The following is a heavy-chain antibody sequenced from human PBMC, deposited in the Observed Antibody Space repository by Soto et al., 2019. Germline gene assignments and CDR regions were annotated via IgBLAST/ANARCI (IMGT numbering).Heavy chain of an antibody. J-gene: IGHJ4*02. CDR3: ARDLPLYCRGDCNFDF. Sequence: QVQLVESGGGVVQSGGSLRLSCGGSGFIFSRYGMHWVRQAPGKGLEWVTGISYDGGERFYADSVKGRFTLSRDNSKNRLDLQMRRLRPEDTAVYYCARDLPLYCRGDCNFDFWGQGTLVTVSS. D-gene: IGHD2-21*02. CDR2: ISYDGGER. CDR1: GFIFSRYG. V-gene: IGHV3-30*03.